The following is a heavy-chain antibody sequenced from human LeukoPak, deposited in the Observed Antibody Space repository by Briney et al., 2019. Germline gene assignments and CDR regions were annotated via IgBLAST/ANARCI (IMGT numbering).Heavy chain of an antibody. J-gene: IGHJ6*03. D-gene: IGHD5-18*01. V-gene: IGHV3-11*01. CDR3: ARFGYSYGYSGHGYYYYMDV. CDR2: ISSSGSTI. Sequence: GGSLRLSCAASGLTFSDYYMSWIRQAPGKGLEWVSYISSSGSTIYYADSVKGRFTISRDNAKNSLYLQMNSLRAEDTAVYYCARFGYSYGYSGHGYYYYMDVGGKGTTVTVSS. CDR1: GLTFSDYY.